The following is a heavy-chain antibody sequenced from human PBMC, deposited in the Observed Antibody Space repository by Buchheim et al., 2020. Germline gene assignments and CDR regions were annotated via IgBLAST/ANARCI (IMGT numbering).Heavy chain of an antibody. D-gene: IGHD3-16*02. V-gene: IGHV3-33*01. CDR3: ARDRFGDSVWGSNRYMDV. Sequence: QVQLVESGGGVVQPGRSLRLSCAASGFTFSSYGMHWVRQAPGKGLEWVAVRWYDESNKYYADSVKGRFTISRDNSKNTLYLQMNSLRAEDTAVYYCARDRFGDSVWGSNRYMDVWGQGT. CDR2: RWYDESNK. CDR1: GFTFSSYG. J-gene: IGHJ6*02.